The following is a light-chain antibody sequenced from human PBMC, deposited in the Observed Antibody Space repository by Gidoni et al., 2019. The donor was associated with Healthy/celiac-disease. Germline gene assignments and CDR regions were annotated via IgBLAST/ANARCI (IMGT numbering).Light chain of an antibody. Sequence: TITCRASQSISSYLNWYQQKPGKAPKLLIYAASSLQSGVPSRFSGSGSGTDFTLTISSLPPEDFATYYCQQSYSTLFTFGPGTKVDI. CDR3: QQSYSTLFT. J-gene: IGKJ3*01. CDR2: AAS. V-gene: IGKV1-39*01. CDR1: QSISSY.